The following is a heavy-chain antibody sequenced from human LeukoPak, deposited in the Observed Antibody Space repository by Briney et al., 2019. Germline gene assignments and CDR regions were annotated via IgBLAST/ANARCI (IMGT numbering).Heavy chain of an antibody. Sequence: PGGSLRLSCAASGFTFSSYWMHWVRQAPGKGLEWVSGISWNSGSIGYADSVKGRFTISRDNAKNSLYLQMNSLRAEDTALYYCAKDFDYWGQGTLVTVSS. J-gene: IGHJ4*02. V-gene: IGHV3-9*01. CDR1: GFTFSSYW. CDR3: AKDFDY. CDR2: ISWNSGSI.